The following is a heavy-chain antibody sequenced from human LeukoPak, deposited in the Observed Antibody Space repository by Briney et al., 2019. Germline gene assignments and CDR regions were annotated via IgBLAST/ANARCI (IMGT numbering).Heavy chain of an antibody. CDR2: IYHSGST. J-gene: IGHJ4*02. Sequence: SETLSLTCTVSGGSTSGYSWSWIQQPPGKGLEWIGYIYHSGSTNYNPSFKSRVTISIDTSKNQFSLKLSSLTAADTAVYYCARIWGHLGRFDYWGQGALVTVSS. CDR3: ARIWGHLGRFDY. D-gene: IGHD3-10*01. V-gene: IGHV4-59*01. CDR1: GGSTSGYS.